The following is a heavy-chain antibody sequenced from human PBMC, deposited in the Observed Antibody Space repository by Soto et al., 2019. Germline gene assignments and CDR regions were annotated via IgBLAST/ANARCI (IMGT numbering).Heavy chain of an antibody. D-gene: IGHD4-17*01. Sequence: ASVKVSCKASGGTFSSYAISWVRQAPGQGLEWMGGIIPIFGTANYAQKFQGRVTITADESTSTAYMELSSLRSEDTAVYYCARAGTTVVTKYYFDYWGQGTLVTVSS. CDR3: ARAGTTVVTKYYFDY. CDR1: GGTFSSYA. V-gene: IGHV1-69*13. CDR2: IIPIFGTA. J-gene: IGHJ4*02.